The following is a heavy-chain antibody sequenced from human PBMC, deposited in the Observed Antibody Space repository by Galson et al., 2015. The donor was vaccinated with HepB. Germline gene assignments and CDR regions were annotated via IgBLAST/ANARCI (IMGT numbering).Heavy chain of an antibody. Sequence: SLRLSCAASGFTVSSNYMSWVRQAPGKGLEWVSVIYSGGSTYYADSVKGRFTISRHNSKNTLYLQMNSLRAEDTAVYYCARVRPYSSSWPVDYWGQGTLATVSS. CDR2: IYSGGST. CDR1: GFTVSSNY. D-gene: IGHD6-13*01. CDR3: ARVRPYSSSWPVDY. J-gene: IGHJ4*02. V-gene: IGHV3-53*04.